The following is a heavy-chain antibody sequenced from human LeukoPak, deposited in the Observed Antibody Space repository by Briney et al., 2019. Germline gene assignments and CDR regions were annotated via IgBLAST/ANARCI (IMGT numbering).Heavy chain of an antibody. CDR1: GGSISSGGYY. CDR2: IYYSGSN. D-gene: IGHD3-22*01. CDR3: ARGEPNSSGYVWEDNWFDP. V-gene: IGHV4-31*03. Sequence: SDTLSLTCTVSGGSISSGGYYWSWLRQHPGKGLEWIGYIYYSGSNYYNPSLKSRVTISVDTSKIQFSLKLSSVTAADTGVYYCARGEPNSSGYVWEDNWFDPWGQGTLVTVSS. J-gene: IGHJ5*02.